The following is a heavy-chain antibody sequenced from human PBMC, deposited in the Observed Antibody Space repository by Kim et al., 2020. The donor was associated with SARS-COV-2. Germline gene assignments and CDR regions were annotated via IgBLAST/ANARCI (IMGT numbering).Heavy chain of an antibody. CDR3: AKDRYSSGWGNFDY. CDR2: ISYDGSNK. J-gene: IGHJ4*02. V-gene: IGHV3-30*18. D-gene: IGHD6-19*01. CDR1: GFTFSSYG. Sequence: GGSLRLSCAASGFTFSSYGMHWVRQAPGKGLEWVAVISYDGSNKYYADSVKGRFTISRDNSKNTLYLQMNSLRAEDTAVYYCAKDRYSSGWGNFDYWGQGTLVTVSS.